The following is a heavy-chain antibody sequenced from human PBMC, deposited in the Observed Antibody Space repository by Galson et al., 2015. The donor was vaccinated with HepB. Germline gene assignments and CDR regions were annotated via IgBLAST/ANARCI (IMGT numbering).Heavy chain of an antibody. CDR1: GGTFSSYA. J-gene: IGHJ6*02. CDR3: ASPRIPYDFWSGPPNGMDV. CDR2: IIPIFGTA. Sequence: SVKVSCKASGGTFSSYAISWVRQAPGQGLEWMGGIIPIFGTANYAQKFQGRVTITADESTSTAYMELRSLRSEDTAVYYCASPRIPYDFWSGPPNGMDVWGQGTTVTVSS. D-gene: IGHD3-3*01. V-gene: IGHV1-69*13.